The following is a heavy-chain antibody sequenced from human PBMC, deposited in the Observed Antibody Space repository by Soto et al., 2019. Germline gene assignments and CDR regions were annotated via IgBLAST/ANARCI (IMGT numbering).Heavy chain of an antibody. J-gene: IGHJ6*02. Sequence: QVQLVQSGAEVKKPGSSVKVSCKASGGTFSSSAISWVRQAPGQGLEWMGGIIPIFGTANYAQKFQGRVTITADESTTTAYMELSSLRSEDTAVYYCATSPNSPVVVTAIGYCYYGMDVWGQGTTVTVSS. CDR1: GGTFSSSA. CDR2: IIPIFGTA. V-gene: IGHV1-69*12. D-gene: IGHD2-21*02. CDR3: ATSPNSPVVVTAIGYCYYGMDV.